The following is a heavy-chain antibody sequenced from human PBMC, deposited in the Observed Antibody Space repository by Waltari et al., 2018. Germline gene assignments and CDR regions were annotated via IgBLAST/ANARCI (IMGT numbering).Heavy chain of an antibody. Sequence: QVQLQESGPGLVKPSETLSLTCTVSGGSISSYYWSWIRQPPGKGLEWIGYIYYSGSTNYNPSLKSRVTISVDTSKNQFSLKLSSVTAADTAVYYCARDRSFDDYYDSSGYDDAFDIWGQGTMVTVSS. CDR3: ARDRSFDDYYDSSGYDDAFDI. V-gene: IGHV4-59*01. CDR2: IYYSGST. J-gene: IGHJ3*02. D-gene: IGHD3-22*01. CDR1: GGSISSYY.